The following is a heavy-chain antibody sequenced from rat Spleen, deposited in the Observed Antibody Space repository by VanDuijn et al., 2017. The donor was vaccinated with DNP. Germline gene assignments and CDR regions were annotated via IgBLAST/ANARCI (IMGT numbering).Heavy chain of an antibody. D-gene: IGHD1-12*03. CDR3: ARSDFSLMGFIPFAF. CDR2: INYSGTT. J-gene: IGHJ3*01. CDR1: GYSITSNY. Sequence: EVQLQESGPGLVKPSQSLSLTCSVTGYSITSNYWGWIRKFPGNKMEWMGYINYSGTTSYNPSLRSRISITRDTSKNQFFLQLHSVTTADTATYYCARSDFSLMGFIPFAFWGQGTLVTVSS. V-gene: IGHV3-1*01.